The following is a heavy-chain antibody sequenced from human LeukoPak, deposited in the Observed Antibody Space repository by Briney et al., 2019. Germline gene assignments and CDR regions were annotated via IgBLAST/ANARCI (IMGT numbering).Heavy chain of an antibody. CDR1: GFTFSSYA. Sequence: PGRSLRLSCAASGFTFSSYAMHWVRQAPGKGLEWVAVISYDGSNKYYADSVKGRFTISRDNAKNSLYLQMNNLRAEDTAVYYCAREGEGGFDYWGQGTLVTVSS. CDR3: AREGEGGFDY. J-gene: IGHJ4*02. CDR2: ISYDGSNK. D-gene: IGHD3-16*01. V-gene: IGHV3-30-3*01.